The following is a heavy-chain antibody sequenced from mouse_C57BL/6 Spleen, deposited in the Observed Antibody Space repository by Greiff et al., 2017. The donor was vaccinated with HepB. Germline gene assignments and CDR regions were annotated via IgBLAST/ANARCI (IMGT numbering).Heavy chain of an antibody. Sequence: EVQVVESGGGLVKPGGSLKLSCAASGFTFSSYAMSWVRQTPEKRLEWVATISDGGSYTYYPDNVKGRFTISRDNAKNNLYLQMSHLKSEDTAMYYCAREGLSTMVAFDYWGQGTTLTVSS. D-gene: IGHD2-13*01. J-gene: IGHJ2*01. CDR1: GFTFSSYA. CDR3: AREGLSTMVAFDY. CDR2: ISDGGSYT. V-gene: IGHV5-4*01.